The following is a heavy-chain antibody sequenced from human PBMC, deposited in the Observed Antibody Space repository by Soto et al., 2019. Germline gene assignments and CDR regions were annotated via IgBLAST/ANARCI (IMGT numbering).Heavy chain of an antibody. CDR1: VYTFNSYC. J-gene: IGHJ6*02. D-gene: IGHD6-13*01. CDR3: ATSSAAGKYYFGMDV. V-gene: IGHV5-51*01. CDR2: IYPGESDT. Sequence: EVEPVQAGAEVKKPGASLRISCKGSVYTFNSYCICWVRQMPAQRIEWMGIIYPGESDTRYSPAFQGQVTISADKSIRASFLACRSLKPSETAMYYCATSSAAGKYYFGMDVWGQGTTFTVAS.